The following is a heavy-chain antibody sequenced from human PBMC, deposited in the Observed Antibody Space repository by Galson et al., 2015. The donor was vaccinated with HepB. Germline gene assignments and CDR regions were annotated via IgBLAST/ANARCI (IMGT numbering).Heavy chain of an antibody. V-gene: IGHV4-59*12. CDR1: GGSIRSDY. J-gene: IGHJ2*01. D-gene: IGHD1-26*01. CDR2: IYYSGST. CDR3: ARVGRVGATNIRNWFFDL. Sequence: LSLTCTVSGGSIRSDYWTWIRQPPGKGLEWIGYIYYSGSTKYNPSLKSRVTISVDTSKNQFSLKLSSVTAADTAMYYCARVGRVGATNIRNWFFDLWGRGTLVTVSS.